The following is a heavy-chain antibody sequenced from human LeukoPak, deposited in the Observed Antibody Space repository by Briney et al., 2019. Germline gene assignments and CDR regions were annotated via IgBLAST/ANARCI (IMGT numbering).Heavy chain of an antibody. Sequence: ASVKVSCKASGYTFTDYYIHWVRQAPGQGLEWTGWINPKSGGTNYAQKFQGRVTMTRDTSISTAYMELSRLRSDDTAVYYCARDNRRYYYGSGSYLNDFDYWGQGTLVIVSS. CDR3: ARDNRRYYYGSGSYLNDFDY. J-gene: IGHJ4*02. CDR2: INPKSGGT. CDR1: GYTFTDYY. D-gene: IGHD3-10*01. V-gene: IGHV1-2*02.